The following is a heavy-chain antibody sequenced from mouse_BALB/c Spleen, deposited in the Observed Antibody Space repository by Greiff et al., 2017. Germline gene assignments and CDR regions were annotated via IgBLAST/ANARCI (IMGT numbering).Heavy chain of an antibody. CDR2: ILPGSGST. V-gene: IGHV1-9*01. Sequence: QVQLKQSGAELMKPGASVKISCKATGYTFSSYWIEWVKQRPGHGLEWIGEILPGSGSTNYNEKFKGKATFTADTSSNTAYMQLSSLTSEDSAVYYCARLDDGYYVYAMDYWGQGTSVTVSS. D-gene: IGHD2-3*01. CDR1: GYTFSSYW. CDR3: ARLDDGYYVYAMDY. J-gene: IGHJ4*01.